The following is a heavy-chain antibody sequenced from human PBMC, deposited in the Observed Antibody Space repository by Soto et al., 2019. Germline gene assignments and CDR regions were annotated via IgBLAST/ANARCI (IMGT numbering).Heavy chain of an antibody. CDR3: TRDRQFWGCSYVVFAYKDGRDV. V-gene: IGHV3-33*01. CDR2: VWYDGSNQ. D-gene: IGHD3-3*01. Sequence: QVQLVESGGGVVQPGGSLRLSCAASGFTFSSYGMHWVRQAPGKGLQWVALVWYDGSNQYYADSVKGRFTISRDNSKNTLPLQLNSRGAEDMAVYFCTRDRQFWGCSYVVFAYKDGRDVWGQGTTVTVS. CDR1: GFTFSSYG. J-gene: IGHJ6*02.